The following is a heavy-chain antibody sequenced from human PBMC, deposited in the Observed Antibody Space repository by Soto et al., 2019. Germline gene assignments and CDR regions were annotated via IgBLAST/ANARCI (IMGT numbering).Heavy chain of an antibody. CDR3: AKSPGIYYYDSSGYYNYDY. Sequence: PGGSLRLSCAASGFTFSSYAMSWVRQAPGKGLEWVSAISGSGVSTYYADSVKGRFTISRDNSKNTLYLQMNSLRAEDTAVYYCAKSPGIYYYDSSGYYNYDYWGQGTLVTVSS. CDR2: ISGSGVST. V-gene: IGHV3-23*01. J-gene: IGHJ1*01. D-gene: IGHD3-22*01. CDR1: GFTFSSYA.